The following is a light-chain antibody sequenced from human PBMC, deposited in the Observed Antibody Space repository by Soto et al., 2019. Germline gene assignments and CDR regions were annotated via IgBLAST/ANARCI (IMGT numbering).Light chain of an antibody. CDR1: QTVDSKH. CDR3: QQYGSSPLYS. V-gene: IGKV3-20*01. CDR2: GTT. J-gene: IGKJ2*01. Sequence: DIVLTQSPGTLSLSPGERATLSCRARQTVDSKHLAWYQQKPGLAPRLLIYGTTTRATGIPDRFSGGGSGTDFTLTISRLEPEDFAVYYCQQYGSSPLYSFGQGTKLEIK.